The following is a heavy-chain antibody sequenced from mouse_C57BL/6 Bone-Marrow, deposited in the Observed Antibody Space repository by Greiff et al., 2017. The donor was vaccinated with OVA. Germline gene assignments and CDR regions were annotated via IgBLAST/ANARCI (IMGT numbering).Heavy chain of an antibody. CDR2: ISSGGDYT. Sequence: EVQVVESGDGLVKPGGSLKLSCAASGFTFSSYAMPWVRQTPEKRLEWVAYISSGGDYTYYSDNVKGRFTITRDNARNTLYLQMSSLKSEDTAVYYCTLYYGNYWYFDVWGTGTTVTVSS. D-gene: IGHD2-1*01. J-gene: IGHJ1*03. V-gene: IGHV5-9-1*02. CDR1: GFTFSSYA. CDR3: TLYYGNYWYFDV.